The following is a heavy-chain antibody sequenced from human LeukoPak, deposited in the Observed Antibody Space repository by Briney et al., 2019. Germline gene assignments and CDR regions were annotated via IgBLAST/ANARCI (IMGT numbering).Heavy chain of an antibody. D-gene: IGHD3-3*01. J-gene: IGHJ5*02. CDR1: GYSISSGYY. V-gene: IGHV4-38-2*02. Sequence: NPSETLSLTCTVSGYSISSGYYWGWIRQPPGKGLEWIGSIYHSGSTYYNPSLKSRVTISVDTSKNQFSLKLSSVTAADTAVYYCARGSLEWSNLSNNWFDPWGQGTLVTVSS. CDR3: ARGSLEWSNLSNNWFDP. CDR2: IYHSGST.